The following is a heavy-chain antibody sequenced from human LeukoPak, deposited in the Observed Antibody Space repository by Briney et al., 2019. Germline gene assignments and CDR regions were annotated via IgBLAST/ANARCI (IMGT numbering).Heavy chain of an antibody. CDR1: GFTVSSNY. D-gene: IGHD6-13*01. CDR3: ARGGAAPTPYYYYYYMDV. V-gene: IGHV3-53*01. CDR2: IYSGGST. J-gene: IGHJ6*03. Sequence: GGSLRLSCAASGFTVSSNYMSWVRQAPGKGLEWVSVIYSGGSTYYADSVKGRLTIPRDNSKNTLYLQMNSLRAEDTAVYYCARGGAAPTPYYYYYYMDVWGKGTTVTVSS.